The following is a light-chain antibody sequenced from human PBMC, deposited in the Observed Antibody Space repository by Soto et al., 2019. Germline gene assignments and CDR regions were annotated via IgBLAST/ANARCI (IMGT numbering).Light chain of an antibody. CDR1: QSVRSY. V-gene: IGKV3-11*01. Sequence: EVVLTQSPVTLSLSPGERATLSCRASQSVRSYLAWYQQKPGQAPRLLIYDISNRETGIPARFSGSGSGTDFTLTISSLQPEDSETYDCQQLYIFPLTFGQGTRLEIK. J-gene: IGKJ5*01. CDR3: QQLYIFPLT. CDR2: DIS.